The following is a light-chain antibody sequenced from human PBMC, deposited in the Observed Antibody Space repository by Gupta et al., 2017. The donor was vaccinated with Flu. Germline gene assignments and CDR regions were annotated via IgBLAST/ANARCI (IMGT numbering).Light chain of an antibody. Sequence: NVYWYQKKPGEAPVLVVCDDRDRAPGIPERFSGSNSGKTATLIISRAEAEDEADYYCQTSDTNDDYGVFGGGTILTVL. CDR3: QTSDTNDDYGV. J-gene: IGLJ3*02. V-gene: IGLV3-21*02. CDR2: DDR. CDR1: N.